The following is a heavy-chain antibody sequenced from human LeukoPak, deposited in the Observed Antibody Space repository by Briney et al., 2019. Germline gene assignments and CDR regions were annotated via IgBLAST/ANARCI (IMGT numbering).Heavy chain of an antibody. CDR3: ARDLIAAAGTQGDY. CDR1: GFTFSSYA. J-gene: IGHJ4*02. Sequence: PGGSLRLSCAASGFTFSSYAMHWVRQAPGKGLEWVAVISYDGSNKYYADSVKGRFTISRDNSKNTLYLQMNSLRAEDTAVYYCARDLIAAAGTQGDYWGQGTLVTVSS. V-gene: IGHV3-30-3*01. D-gene: IGHD6-13*01. CDR2: ISYDGSNK.